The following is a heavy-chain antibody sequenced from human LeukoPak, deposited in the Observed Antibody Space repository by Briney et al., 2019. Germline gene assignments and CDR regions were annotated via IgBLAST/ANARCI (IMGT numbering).Heavy chain of an antibody. V-gene: IGHV3-21*01. CDR2: ISSSSSYI. CDR1: GFTFSSYS. D-gene: IGHD4-17*01. Sequence: GGSLRLSCAASGFTFSSYSMNWVRQAPGKGLEWVSAISSSSSYIYYADSVKGRFTISRDNAKKSLYLQMNSLGAEDTAVYYCVRDMMATVTTIDYWGQGTLVTVSS. J-gene: IGHJ4*02. CDR3: VRDMMATVTTIDY.